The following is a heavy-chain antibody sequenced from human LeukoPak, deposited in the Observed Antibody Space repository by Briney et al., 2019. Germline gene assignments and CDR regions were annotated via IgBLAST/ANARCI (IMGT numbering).Heavy chain of an antibody. Sequence: PSETLSLTCTVSGGSISSYYWSWIRQPPGKGLEWIGYIYYSGSTNYNPSLKSRVTISVDTSKNQFSLKLSSVTAADTAVYYCARNPTGSGYSYGLDYWGQGTLVTVSS. J-gene: IGHJ4*02. CDR3: ARNPTGSGYSYGLDY. CDR2: IYYSGST. D-gene: IGHD5-18*01. V-gene: IGHV4-59*01. CDR1: GGSISSYY.